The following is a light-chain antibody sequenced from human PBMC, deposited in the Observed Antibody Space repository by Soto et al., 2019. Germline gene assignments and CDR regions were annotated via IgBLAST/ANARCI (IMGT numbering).Light chain of an antibody. CDR2: EVS. Sequence: QSALTQPASVSGSPGQSISISCTGPSSDVGDYISVSWFQQHPGKAPKLMIYEVSNRPSGVSNRFSGSKSANTASLTISGLQAEDEADYYCTSYTSSTTLHVFGTGTKLTVL. CDR1: SSDVGDYIS. V-gene: IGLV2-14*01. CDR3: TSYTSSTTLHV. J-gene: IGLJ1*01.